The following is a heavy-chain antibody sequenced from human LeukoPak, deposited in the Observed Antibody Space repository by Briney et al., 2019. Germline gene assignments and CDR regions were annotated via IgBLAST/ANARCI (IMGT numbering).Heavy chain of an antibody. J-gene: IGHJ4*02. Sequence: GGSLRLSCAASGFTFSSYAMSWVRQAPGKGLEWVSAISGSGGSTYYADSVKGRFTISRDNSKDTLYLQMNSLRAEDTAVYYCAKDPEGRWSPFEYWGQGTLVTVSS. CDR1: GFTFSSYA. V-gene: IGHV3-23*01. CDR2: ISGSGGST. CDR3: AKDPEGRWSPFEY. D-gene: IGHD6-13*01.